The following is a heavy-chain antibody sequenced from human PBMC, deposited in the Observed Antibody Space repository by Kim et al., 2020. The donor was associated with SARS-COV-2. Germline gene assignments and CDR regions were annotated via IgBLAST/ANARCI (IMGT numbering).Heavy chain of an antibody. D-gene: IGHD3-9*01. CDR1: GFTFSSYA. CDR3: AKTYYDILTGSLLGVSETITDAFIS. V-gene: IGHV3-23*03. Sequence: GGSLRLSCAASGFTFSSYAMSWVRQAPGKGLEWVSIIYSGGSSTYYADSVKGRFTISRDNSKNTLYLQMNSLRAEDTAVYYCAKTYYDILTGSLLGVSETITDAFISGAKGQWSPSLQ. CDR2: IYSGGSST. J-gene: IGHJ3*02.